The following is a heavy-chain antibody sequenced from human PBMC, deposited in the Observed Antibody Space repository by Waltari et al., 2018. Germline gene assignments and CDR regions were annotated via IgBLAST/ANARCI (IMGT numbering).Heavy chain of an antibody. CDR3: SDSSGP. Sequence: QVQLLQSGAEVQKPGASVKVSCQASGYTFGDYYLNWVRQAPGQGLEWMGWINPHSGEVGYTQRFQGRITMTRNTSINTVYMELSSLTADDTATYYCSDSSGPWGQGTLVTVSS. CDR2: INPHSGEV. D-gene: IGHD3-22*01. CDR1: GYTFGDYY. J-gene: IGHJ5*02. V-gene: IGHV1-8*02.